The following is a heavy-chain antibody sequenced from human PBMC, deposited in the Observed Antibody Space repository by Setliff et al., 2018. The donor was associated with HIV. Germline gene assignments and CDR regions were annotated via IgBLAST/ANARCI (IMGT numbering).Heavy chain of an antibody. D-gene: IGHD1-26*01. CDR3: AKTRPGSYYDF. V-gene: IGHV3-11*04. Sequence: PGGSLRLSCAASGFTVSSNYMSWVRQAPGKGLEWVSVISTSGGAADYADSVKGRFTISRDNAKNSLYLQMNSLRAEDTAVYYCAKTRPGSYYDFWGQGTLVTVSS. J-gene: IGHJ4*02. CDR1: GFTVSSNY. CDR2: ISTSGGAA.